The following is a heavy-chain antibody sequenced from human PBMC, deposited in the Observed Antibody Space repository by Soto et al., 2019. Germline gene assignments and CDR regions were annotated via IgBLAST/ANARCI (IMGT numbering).Heavy chain of an antibody. V-gene: IGHV5-10-1*01. D-gene: IGHD3-22*01. J-gene: IGHJ4*02. CDR2: IDPSDSQT. CDR3: ESQIYDSDTGPNFQYYFDS. CDR1: GYSFADYW. Sequence: GESLKISCKGSGYSFADYWITWVRQKPGKGLEWMGRIDPSDSQTYYSPSFRGHVTISVTKSITTVFLQWSSLRASDTAMYYCESQIYDSDTGPNFQYYFDSWGQGTPVTVSS.